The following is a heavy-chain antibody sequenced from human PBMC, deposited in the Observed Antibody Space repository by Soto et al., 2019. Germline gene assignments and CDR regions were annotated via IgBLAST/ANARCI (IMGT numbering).Heavy chain of an antibody. V-gene: IGHV4-30-2*01. D-gene: IGHD3-3*01. CDR1: GGSISSGGYS. J-gene: IGHJ5*02. Sequence: SETLSLTCAVSGGSISSGGYSWSWIRQPPGKGLEWIGYIYHSGSTYYNPSLKSRVTISVDRSKNQFSLKLSSVTAADTAVYYCARGAGFFVSPNWFDPLGQGTLVTVSS. CDR3: ARGAGFFVSPNWFDP. CDR2: IYHSGST.